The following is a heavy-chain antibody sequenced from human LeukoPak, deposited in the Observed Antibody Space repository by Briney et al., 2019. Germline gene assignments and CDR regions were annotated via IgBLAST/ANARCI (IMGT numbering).Heavy chain of an antibody. CDR3: ARDLRTYYYDSSGYPGDAFDI. Sequence: PGGSLRLSCAASGFTFSSYSMNWVRQAPGKGLEWVSSISSSSSYIYYADSVKGRFTISRDNAKNSLYLQMNSLRAEDTAVYYCARDLRTYYYDSSGYPGDAFDIWGQGTMVTVSS. CDR2: ISSSSSYI. D-gene: IGHD3-22*01. J-gene: IGHJ3*02. CDR1: GFTFSSYS. V-gene: IGHV3-21*01.